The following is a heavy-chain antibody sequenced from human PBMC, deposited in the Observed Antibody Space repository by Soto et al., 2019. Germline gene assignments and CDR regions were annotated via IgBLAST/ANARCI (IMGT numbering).Heavy chain of an antibody. J-gene: IGHJ5*02. CDR2: MNPNSGNT. Sequence: QVQLVQSGAEVKKPGASVKVSCKASGYTFTSYDINWVRQATGQGLEWMGWMNPNSGNTGYAQKFQGRVTMTRNTSISTAYMELSSLRSEDTAVYYCARNGDSSGYYYGWFDPWGQGTLVTVSS. CDR1: GYTFTSYD. CDR3: ARNGDSSGYYYGWFDP. V-gene: IGHV1-8*01. D-gene: IGHD3-22*01.